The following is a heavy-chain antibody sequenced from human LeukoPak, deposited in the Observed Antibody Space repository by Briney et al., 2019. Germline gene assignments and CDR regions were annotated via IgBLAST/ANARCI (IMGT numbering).Heavy chain of an antibody. Sequence: LNLSCAASGFTFSSYSMGWVRQAPAKGLEWASAICGSGGSTYYPDPLKGRLTISRDNSNNTLDLQMNSLAAEDTGVYYCANRATSGRYQGVGWFDPWGQGPLVTVSS. CDR1: GFTFSSYS. D-gene: IGHD6-19*01. V-gene: IGHV3-23*01. J-gene: IGHJ5*02. CDR2: ICGSGGST. CDR3: ANRATSGRYQGVGWFDP.